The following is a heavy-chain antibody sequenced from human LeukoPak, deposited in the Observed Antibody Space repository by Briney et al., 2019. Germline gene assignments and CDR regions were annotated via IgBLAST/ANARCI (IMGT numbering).Heavy chain of an antibody. CDR2: FYSGGST. Sequence: GGSLRLSCAASGFTVSSNYMSRVRQAPGKGLEWVSVFYSGGSTYYADSVKGRFTISRDNAKNSLYLQMNSLRAEDTAVYYCARTYDSSGYYPYYFDYWGQGTLVTVSS. V-gene: IGHV3-53*01. D-gene: IGHD3-22*01. CDR3: ARTYDSSGYYPYYFDY. J-gene: IGHJ4*02. CDR1: GFTVSSNY.